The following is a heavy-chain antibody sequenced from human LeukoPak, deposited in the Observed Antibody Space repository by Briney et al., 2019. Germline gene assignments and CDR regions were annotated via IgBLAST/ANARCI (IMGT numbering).Heavy chain of an antibody. J-gene: IGHJ6*03. Sequence: PSETLSLTCTVSGGSISSYYWSWIRQPPGKGLEWIGYIYYSGNTNYNPSLKSRVTISVDTSKNQFSLRLTSVTAADTAVYYCARAPSGYSMSTYYYYMDVWGKGTTVTVSS. CDR1: GGSISSYY. V-gene: IGHV4-59*12. CDR2: IYYSGNT. CDR3: ARAPSGYSMSTYYYYMDV. D-gene: IGHD6-13*01.